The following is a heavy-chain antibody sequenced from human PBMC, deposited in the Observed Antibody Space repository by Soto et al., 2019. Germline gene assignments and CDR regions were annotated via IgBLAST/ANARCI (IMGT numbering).Heavy chain of an antibody. Sequence: EVQLLESGGGLVQPGGSLRLSCAASGFTFSSYAMHWVRQAPGKGLEWVSVISGSGGRTDYADSVKGRFTISRDSSKKTLNLQMNSLRAEDTAVYYCAKDVGYCSSTSCPVAYWGQGTLVTVSS. D-gene: IGHD2-2*01. J-gene: IGHJ4*02. CDR2: ISGSGGRT. CDR1: GFTFSSYA. V-gene: IGHV3-23*01. CDR3: AKDVGYCSSTSCPVAY.